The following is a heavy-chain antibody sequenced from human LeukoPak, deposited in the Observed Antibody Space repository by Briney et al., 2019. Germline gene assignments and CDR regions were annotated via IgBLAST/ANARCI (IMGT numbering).Heavy chain of an antibody. CDR1: GYTFTSYG. Sequence: ASVEVSCKASGYTFTSYGISWVRQAPGQGLEWMGWISAYNGNTNYAQKLQGRVTMTTDASTSTAYMELRSLRSDDTAVYYCARDTAVAGAYGYWGQGTLVTVSS. D-gene: IGHD6-19*01. CDR2: ISAYNGNT. V-gene: IGHV1-18*04. CDR3: ARDTAVAGAYGY. J-gene: IGHJ4*02.